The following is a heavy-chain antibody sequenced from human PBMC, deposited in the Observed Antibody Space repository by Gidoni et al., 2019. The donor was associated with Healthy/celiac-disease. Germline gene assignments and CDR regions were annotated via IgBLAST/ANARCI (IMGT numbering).Heavy chain of an antibody. V-gene: IGHV4-59*08. Sequence: QESGPGLVKPSETLSLTCTVSGGSISSYYWSWIRQPPGKGLEWIGYIYYSGSTNYNPSLRSRVTISVDTSKNQFSLRLSSVTAADTAVYYCARLYYGDYAFDIWGQGTMVTVS. CDR3: ARLYYGDYAFDI. D-gene: IGHD4-17*01. CDR1: GGSISSYY. CDR2: IYYSGST. J-gene: IGHJ3*02.